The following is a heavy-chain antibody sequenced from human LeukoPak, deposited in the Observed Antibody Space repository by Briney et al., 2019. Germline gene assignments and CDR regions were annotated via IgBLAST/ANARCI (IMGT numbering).Heavy chain of an antibody. J-gene: IGHJ4*02. Sequence: GGSLRLSCAASGFTFSSYGMHWVRQAPGKGLEWVAVIWYDGNNKYYADSVKGRFTISRDNSKNTLYLQMNSLRAEDTAVYYCARAIGDYVHHGGFDYWGQGTLVTVSS. CDR2: IWYDGNNK. CDR3: ARAIGDYVHHGGFDY. D-gene: IGHD4-17*01. CDR1: GFTFSSYG. V-gene: IGHV3-33*01.